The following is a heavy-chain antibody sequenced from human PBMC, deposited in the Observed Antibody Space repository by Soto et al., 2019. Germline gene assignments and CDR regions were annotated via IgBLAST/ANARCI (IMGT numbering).Heavy chain of an antibody. J-gene: IGHJ2*01. CDR1: GFTFSDYY. Sequence: QVQLVESGGGLVKPGGSLRLSCAASGFTFSDYYMSWIRQAPGKGLEWVSYISSSSSYTNYADSVKGRFTISRDNAKNSLYLRMDSLRAEATALYYCARTIAAAGGRRYFDLWGRGTLVTVSS. V-gene: IGHV3-11*05. CDR3: ARTIAAAGGRRYFDL. CDR2: ISSSSSYT. D-gene: IGHD6-13*01.